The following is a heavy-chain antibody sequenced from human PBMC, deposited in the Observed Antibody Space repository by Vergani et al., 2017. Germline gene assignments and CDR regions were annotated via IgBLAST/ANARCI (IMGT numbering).Heavy chain of an antibody. V-gene: IGHV3-30*02. Sequence: QVQLVESGGGVVQPGGSLRLSCAASGFTFSSNGMHWVRQAPGKGLEWVAFIRYDGSNKYYADSVKGRFTISRDNSKNTLYLQMNSLRAEETAVYYCAKDMYYYGSGSSRGYYGMDVWGQGTTVTVSS. CDR1: GFTFSSNG. CDR2: IRYDGSNK. D-gene: IGHD3-10*01. CDR3: AKDMYYYGSGSSRGYYGMDV. J-gene: IGHJ6*02.